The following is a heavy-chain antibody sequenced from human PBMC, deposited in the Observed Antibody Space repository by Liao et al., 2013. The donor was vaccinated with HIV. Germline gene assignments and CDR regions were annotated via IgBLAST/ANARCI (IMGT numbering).Heavy chain of an antibody. D-gene: IGHD2-21*02. V-gene: IGHV4-4*07. CDR1: GGSISSHH. CDR3: ARVSGSDFPAWGYFDD. J-gene: IGHJ4*02. Sequence: QVQLQESGPGLVKPSETLSLTCTVSGGSISSHHWTWIRQPAGKGLEWIGRIYHRGGPSYNPSLKSRVTMSLDTSRDQFSLSLRHVTAADTAAYYCARVSGSDFPAWGYFDDWGQGALVIVSS. CDR2: IYHRGGP.